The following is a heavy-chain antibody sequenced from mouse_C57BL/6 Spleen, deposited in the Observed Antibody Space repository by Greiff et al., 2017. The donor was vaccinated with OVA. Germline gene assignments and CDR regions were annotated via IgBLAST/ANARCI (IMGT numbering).Heavy chain of an antibody. V-gene: IGHV1-39*01. D-gene: IGHD1-1*01. Sequence: EVQVVESGPELVKPGASVKISCKASGYSFTDYNMNWVKQSNGKSLEWIGVINPNYGTTSYNQKFKGKATLTVDQSSSTAYMQLNSLTSEDSAVYYCAREEITTVVAKYFDVWGTGTTVTVSS. CDR3: AREEITTVVAKYFDV. CDR1: GYSFTDYN. J-gene: IGHJ1*03. CDR2: INPNYGTT.